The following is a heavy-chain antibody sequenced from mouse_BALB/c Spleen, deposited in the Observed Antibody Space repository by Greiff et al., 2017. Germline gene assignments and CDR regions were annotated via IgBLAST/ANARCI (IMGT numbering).Heavy chain of an antibody. V-gene: IGHV1-5*01. Sequence: VQLKQSGTVLARPGASVKMSCKASGYTFTSYWMHWVKQRPGQGLEWIGAIYPGNSDTSYNQKFKGKAKLTAVTSTSTAYMELSSLTNEDSAVYYCTTWDGNFFDYWGQGTTLTVSS. J-gene: IGHJ2*01. CDR2: IYPGNSDT. D-gene: IGHD4-1*01. CDR3: TTWDGNFFDY. CDR1: GYTFTSYW.